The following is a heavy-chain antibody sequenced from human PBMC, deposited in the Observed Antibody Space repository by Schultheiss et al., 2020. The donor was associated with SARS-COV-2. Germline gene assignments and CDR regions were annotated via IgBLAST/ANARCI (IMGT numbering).Heavy chain of an antibody. CDR2: IYYSGST. V-gene: IGHV4-31*03. J-gene: IGHJ1*01. D-gene: IGHD6-13*01. Sequence: SETLSLTCTVSGGSISSGGYYWSWIRQHPGKGLEWIGYIYYSGSTYYNPSLKSRVTISVDTSKNQFSLKLNSVTAADTAVYYCASYYSSSWYYFQHWGQGTLVTVSS. CDR1: GGSISSGGYY. CDR3: ASYYSSSWYYFQH.